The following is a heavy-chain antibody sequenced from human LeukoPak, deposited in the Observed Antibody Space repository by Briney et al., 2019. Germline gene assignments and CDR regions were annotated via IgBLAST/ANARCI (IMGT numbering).Heavy chain of an antibody. CDR1: GCSFSRLH. V-gene: IGHV4-59*11. CDR3: VRRRVLPAAIVKIYYFTY. CDR2: IFDTGST. D-gene: IGHD2-2*02. Sequence: SETLSLTCTVSGCSFSRLHWRWSRQPPGKGLEWIGYIFDTGSTNYNPSLKSRITISLDTSKNQFSLKLSSVTAADTGVYYSVRRRVLPAAIVKIYYFTYWGQGTRVTVSS. J-gene: IGHJ4*02.